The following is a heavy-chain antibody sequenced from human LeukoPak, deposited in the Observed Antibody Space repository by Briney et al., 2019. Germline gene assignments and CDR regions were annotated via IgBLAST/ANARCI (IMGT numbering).Heavy chain of an antibody. J-gene: IGHJ4*02. Sequence: PGGSPRLSCAASGFTFSTYAMTWVRQTPGKGLEWVSTISASRDYTYYADSVKGRFTISRDDSKNTLYLQINSLRAEDTALYYCAKGKLAFESWGQGTLVTVSS. CDR2: ISASRDYT. CDR1: GFTFSTYA. CDR3: AKGKLAFES. V-gene: IGHV3-23*01.